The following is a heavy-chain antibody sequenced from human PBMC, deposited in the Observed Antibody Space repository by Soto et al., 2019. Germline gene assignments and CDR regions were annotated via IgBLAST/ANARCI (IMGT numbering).Heavy chain of an antibody. D-gene: IGHD2-2*01. J-gene: IGHJ4*02. V-gene: IGHV3-30-3*01. CDR2: ISYDGSNK. CDR3: ARWGYCIRTSCLDY. CDR1: GFTFSSYA. Sequence: QVQLVESGGGVVQPGRSLRLACAASGFTFSSYAMHWVRQAPGKGLEWVAVISYDGSNKNYVDSVKGRFTISRDNSKNTLDLQMNSLRAEDTAVYYCARWGYCIRTSCLDYWGQGTLVTVSS.